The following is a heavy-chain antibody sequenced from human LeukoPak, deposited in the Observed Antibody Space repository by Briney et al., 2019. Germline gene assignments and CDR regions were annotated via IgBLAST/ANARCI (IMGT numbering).Heavy chain of an antibody. CDR3: ARVMYYYDSSGYHSSDYFDY. J-gene: IGHJ4*02. Sequence: ASLKVSCKASGYTFTGYYMHWVRQAPGHGREWMGWINPNSGGTNYAQKFQCRVTMTRDTSISTAYMELSRLRSDDTAVYYCARVMYYYDSSGYHSSDYFDYWGQGTLVTVSS. CDR2: INPNSGGT. V-gene: IGHV1-2*02. D-gene: IGHD3-22*01. CDR1: GYTFTGYY.